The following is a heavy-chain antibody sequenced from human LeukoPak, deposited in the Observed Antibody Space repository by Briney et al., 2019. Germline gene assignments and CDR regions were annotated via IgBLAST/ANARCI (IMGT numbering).Heavy chain of an antibody. V-gene: IGHV3-30-3*01. CDR2: ISYDGSNK. CDR3: ARERNDYYGSGSFDY. J-gene: IGHJ4*02. CDR1: GFTFSSYA. D-gene: IGHD3-10*01. Sequence: GGSLRLSCAASGFTFSSYAMHWVRQAPGKGLEWVAVISYDGSNKYYADSVKGRFTISRDNSKNTLYLQMNSLRAEDTAVYYCARERNDYYGSGSFDYWGQGTLVTVSS.